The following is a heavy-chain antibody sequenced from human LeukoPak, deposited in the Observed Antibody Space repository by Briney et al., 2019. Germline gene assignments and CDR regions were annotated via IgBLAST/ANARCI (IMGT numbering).Heavy chain of an antibody. Sequence: SETLSLNCTVSGASISSHYWSWIRQPPGKGLEWIGYIFYSGSLNYNPSLKSRVAISVHTSKDQFSLRLTSVTAADTAVYFCARGGGYSGSSFDYWGQGTLVTVSS. CDR2: IFYSGSL. J-gene: IGHJ4*02. D-gene: IGHD1-26*01. CDR1: GASISSHY. CDR3: ARGGGYSGSSFDY. V-gene: IGHV4-59*11.